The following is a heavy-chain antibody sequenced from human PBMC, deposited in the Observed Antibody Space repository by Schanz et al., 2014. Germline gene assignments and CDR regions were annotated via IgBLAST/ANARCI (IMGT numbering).Heavy chain of an antibody. Sequence: VQLVESGGDLVQPGGSLRLSCSASGFTFSTFAMHWVRQAPGKGLEYISAISNNGDSTYYADSVKGRFTISRDNSKNTLYLQMNSLRAEDTAVYYCAKGRFRELSAFDIWGQGTMVTVSS. CDR3: AKGRFRELSAFDI. J-gene: IGHJ3*02. CDR1: GFTFSTFA. D-gene: IGHD3-10*01. V-gene: IGHV3-64*04. CDR2: ISNNGDST.